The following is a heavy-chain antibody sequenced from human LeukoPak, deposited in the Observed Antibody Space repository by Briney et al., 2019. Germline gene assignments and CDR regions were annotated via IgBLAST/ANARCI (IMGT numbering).Heavy chain of an antibody. CDR3: ARETLGYCSSTSCFRDY. CDR1: GGSISSGDYS. J-gene: IGHJ4*02. CDR2: IYYSGST. Sequence: SQTLSLTCTVSGGSISSGDYSWSWIRQPPGKGLEWIGYIYYSGSTYYNPSLKSRVTISVDTSKNQFSLKLSSVTAADTAVYYCARETLGYCSSTSCFRDYWGQGTLVTVSS. V-gene: IGHV4-30-4*08. D-gene: IGHD2-2*01.